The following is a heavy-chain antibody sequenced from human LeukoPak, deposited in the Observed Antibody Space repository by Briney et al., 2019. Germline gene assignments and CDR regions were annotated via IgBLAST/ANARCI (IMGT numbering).Heavy chain of an antibody. D-gene: IGHD3-10*01. CDR2: ISGSGGST. V-gene: IGHV3-23*01. Sequence: GGSLRLSCATSGFPFDDYGMNWVRQAPGKGLEWVSVISGSGGSTYYADSVKGRFTISRDNSKNTLYLQMNSLRAEDTAVYYCAKGTTMVRGVIITFDDWGXXXXXXVS. CDR3: AKGTTMVRGVIITFDD. J-gene: IGHJ4*01. CDR1: GFPFDDYG.